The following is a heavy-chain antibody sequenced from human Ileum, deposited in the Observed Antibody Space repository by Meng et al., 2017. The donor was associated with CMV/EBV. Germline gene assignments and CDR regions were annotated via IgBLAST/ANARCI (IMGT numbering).Heavy chain of an antibody. D-gene: IGHD3-9*01. CDR3: VRGDDWRDYYGMDV. V-gene: IGHV3-74*01. Sequence: GESLKISCAASGFTFSQYWMHWVRQALGKGLVWVARVNGEGNSLRYADSVKGRLTVSRDNGKNTLFLQMSSVSVEDTALYYCVRGDDWRDYYGMDVWGQGTTVTVSS. J-gene: IGHJ6*02. CDR1: GFTFSQYW. CDR2: VNGEGNSL.